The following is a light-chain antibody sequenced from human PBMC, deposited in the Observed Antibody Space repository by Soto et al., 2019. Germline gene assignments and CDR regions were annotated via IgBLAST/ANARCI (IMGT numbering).Light chain of an antibody. V-gene: IGLV2-14*03. CDR2: DVS. Sequence: QSALTQPASVSGSPGQSITISCTGTSSDVGGYDFVSWYQHHPGKAPRLMIYDVSHRPSGVSDRFSASKSGNTASLTISGLLAEDEADYYCSSFTGTTTLDVFGTGTKVTVL. CDR3: SSFTGTTTLDV. J-gene: IGLJ1*01. CDR1: SSDVGGYDF.